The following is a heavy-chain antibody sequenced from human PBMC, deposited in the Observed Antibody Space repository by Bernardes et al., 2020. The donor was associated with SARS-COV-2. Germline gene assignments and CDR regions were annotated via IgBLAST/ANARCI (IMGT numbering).Heavy chain of an antibody. CDR1: GFTFTSFG. J-gene: IGHJ6*02. Sequence: GGSLRLSCAASGFTFTSFGMHWVRQAPGKGLAWVAFIEYDAGNKYYEDSVKGRFTISRDKSKNTLYLQMNSLRAEDTAVYYCARDIGYCSNGVCYEDYYGMDVWGQGTTVTVSS. V-gene: IGHV3-30*03. D-gene: IGHD2-8*01. CDR3: ARDIGYCSNGVCYEDYYGMDV. CDR2: IEYDAGNK.